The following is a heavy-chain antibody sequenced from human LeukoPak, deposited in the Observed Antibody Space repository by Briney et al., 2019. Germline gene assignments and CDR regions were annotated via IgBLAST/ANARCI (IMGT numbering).Heavy chain of an antibody. CDR3: AGLDKYNTPPLDY. D-gene: IGHD1-1*01. CDR1: GFTVSSNY. J-gene: IGHJ4*02. CDR2: IYSGGNT. V-gene: IGHV3-66*01. Sequence: GGSLRLSCAASGFTVSSNYMSWVRQAPGKGLEWVSVIYSGGNTYYADSVRGRFTVSRDNSKNTLYLQMNSLRTEDTAVYFCAGLDKYNTPPLDYWGQGTLVTVSS.